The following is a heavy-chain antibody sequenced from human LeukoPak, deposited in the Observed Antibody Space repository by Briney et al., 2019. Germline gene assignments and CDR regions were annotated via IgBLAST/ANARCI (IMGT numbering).Heavy chain of an antibody. D-gene: IGHD6-13*01. CDR1: GGSISSSSYY. CDR2: IYYSGST. CDR3: ARDASPDSSSWPIDY. V-gene: IGHV4-39*07. Sequence: SETLSLTCTVSGGSISSSSYYWGWIRQPPGKGLEWIGSIYYSGSTYYNPSLKSRVTISVDTSKNQFSLKLSSVTAADTAVYYCARDASPDSSSWPIDYWGQGTLVTVSS. J-gene: IGHJ4*02.